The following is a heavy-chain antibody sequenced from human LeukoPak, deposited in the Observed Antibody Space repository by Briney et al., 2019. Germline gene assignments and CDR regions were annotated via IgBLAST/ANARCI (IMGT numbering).Heavy chain of an antibody. CDR3: GRHGARYNYAKPIDY. CDR2: IYYSGST. CDR1: GGSISSYY. J-gene: IGHJ4*02. D-gene: IGHD5-18*01. Sequence: SETLSLTWTVSGGSISSYYWSWIRQPPGKGRGCIGYIYYSGSTNYNPSLKSRVTISVDTSENQFSLKLSSVTAADTAMYTCGRHGARYNYAKPIDYWGQGTLVTVSS. V-gene: IGHV4-59*08.